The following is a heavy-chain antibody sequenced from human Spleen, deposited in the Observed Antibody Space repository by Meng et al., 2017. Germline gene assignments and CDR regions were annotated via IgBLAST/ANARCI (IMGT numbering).Heavy chain of an antibody. CDR2: IKSKTDGGTT. V-gene: IGHV3-15*01. J-gene: IGHJ4*02. CDR3: TVRITIFGVVITLDY. CDR1: GFTFSNAW. Sequence: GGSLRLSCAASGFTFSNAWMSWVRQAPGKGLEWVGRIKSKTDGGTTDYAAPVKGRFTISRDDSKNTLYLQMNSLKTEDTAVYYCTVRITIFGVVITLDYWGQGTLVTVSS. D-gene: IGHD3-3*01.